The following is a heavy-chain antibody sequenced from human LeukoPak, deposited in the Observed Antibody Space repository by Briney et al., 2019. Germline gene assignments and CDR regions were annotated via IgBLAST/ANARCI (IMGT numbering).Heavy chain of an antibody. V-gene: IGHV1-24*01. Sequence: ASVKVSCKVSGYTLTELSMHWVRQAPGKGLEWMGGFDPEDGETIYAQKFQGRVTMTEDTSTDTAYMELSSLRSEDMAVYYCATEPRITMIPPGFDYWGQGTLVTVSS. CDR1: GYTLTELS. D-gene: IGHD3-22*01. CDR3: ATEPRITMIPPGFDY. J-gene: IGHJ4*02. CDR2: FDPEDGET.